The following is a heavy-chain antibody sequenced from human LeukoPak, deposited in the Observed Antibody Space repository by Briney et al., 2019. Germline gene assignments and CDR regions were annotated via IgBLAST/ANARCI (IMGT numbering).Heavy chain of an antibody. J-gene: IGHJ4*02. V-gene: IGHV3-23*01. CDR2: ISGSGGST. Sequence: SGGSLRLSCAASGFTFSSYAMSWVRQAPGKGLEWVSAISGSGGSTYYADSVKGRFTISRDNSKNTLYLQMNSLRAEDTAVYYCAKDGGSYDSPPFDYWGQGTLVTVSS. CDR3: AKDGGSYDSPPFDY. D-gene: IGHD1-26*01. CDR1: GFTFSSYA.